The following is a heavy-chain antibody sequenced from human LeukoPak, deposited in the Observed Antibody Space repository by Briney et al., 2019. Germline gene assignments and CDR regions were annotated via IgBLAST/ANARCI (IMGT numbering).Heavy chain of an antibody. D-gene: IGHD2-2*01. V-gene: IGHV4-61*02. CDR3: ARDRCSSTSCYLAYYYYGMDV. J-gene: IGHJ6*02. CDR1: GGSISSGSYY. Sequence: SQTLSLTCTVSGGSISSGSYYWSWILQPAGKGLEWIGRIYTSGSTNYNPSLKSRVNISVDTSTNPFSLKLSSVTAADTAVYYCARDRCSSTSCYLAYYYYGMDVWGQGTTVTVSS. CDR2: IYTSGST.